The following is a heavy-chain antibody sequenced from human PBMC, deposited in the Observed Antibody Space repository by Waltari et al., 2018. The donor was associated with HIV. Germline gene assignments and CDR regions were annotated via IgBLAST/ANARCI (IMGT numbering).Heavy chain of an antibody. CDR2: ISRGGKTI. CDR1: GFMFNTHS. CDR3: ASAVVDSSAFDF. D-gene: IGHD3-10*01. J-gene: IGHJ4*02. Sequence: EVHLVESGGGLARPGGSLRLSCAASGFMFNTHSLHWVRQAPGKGLEWISFISRGGKTIYYGDSVKGRFTVSRDNGRKSLFLKRSRLGVEDTAIYYCASAVVDSSAFDFWGQGTLV. V-gene: IGHV3-48*03.